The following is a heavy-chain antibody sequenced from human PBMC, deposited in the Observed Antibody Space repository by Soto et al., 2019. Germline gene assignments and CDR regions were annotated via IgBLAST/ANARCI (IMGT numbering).Heavy chain of an antibody. V-gene: IGHV3-23*01. CDR2: ISHSGGNT. CDR3: ATFIFCSSTTCYGREGGY. Sequence: GGSLGLSCAASGFTFSSYGMSWVRQAPGKGLEWVSAISHSGGNTYYADSVKGRFTISRDNSKNTLYLQMNSLRAEDTAVYYCATFIFCSSTTCYGREGGYWGQGTLVTVSS. J-gene: IGHJ4*02. CDR1: GFTFSSYG. D-gene: IGHD2-2*01.